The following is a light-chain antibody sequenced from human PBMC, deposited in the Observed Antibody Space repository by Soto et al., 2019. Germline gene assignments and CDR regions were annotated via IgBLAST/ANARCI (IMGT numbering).Light chain of an antibody. CDR1: QSVSNF. J-gene: IGKJ5*01. CDR2: DAS. CDR3: QQYGSSPIT. V-gene: IGKV3-20*01. Sequence: EIVLTQSPATLSLSPGERATLTCRASQSVSNFLAWYQHKPGQAPRLLIYDASIRAAGVPARFSGSGSGTDFSLTISSLEPEDFAVYYCQQYGSSPITFGQGTLLEV.